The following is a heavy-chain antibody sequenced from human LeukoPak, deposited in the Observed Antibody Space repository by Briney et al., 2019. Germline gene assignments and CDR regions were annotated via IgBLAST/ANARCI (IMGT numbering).Heavy chain of an antibody. J-gene: IGHJ4*02. CDR3: ARVYYDYVVDY. V-gene: IGHV4-31*03. Sequence: SETLSLTCTVSGGSISSGGYYWSWIRQHPGKGLEWIGYIYYSGSTYYNPSLKSRVTISVDTSKNQFSLKLSSVTAADTAVYYCARVYYDYVVDYWGQGTLVTVSS. CDR1: GGSISSGGYY. CDR2: IYYSGST. D-gene: IGHD3-16*01.